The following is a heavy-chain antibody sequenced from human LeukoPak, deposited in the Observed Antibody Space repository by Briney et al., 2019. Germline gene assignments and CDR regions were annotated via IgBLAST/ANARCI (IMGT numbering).Heavy chain of an antibody. Sequence: SETLSLTCTVSGGSISSYYWSWIRQPPGKGLEWIGYIYYSGSTNYNPSLKSRVTISVDTSKNQFSLKLSSVTAADTAVYYCARMHYDFWSGYYTGVAAFDIWGQGTMVTVSS. J-gene: IGHJ3*02. V-gene: IGHV4-59*01. CDR2: IYYSGST. D-gene: IGHD3-3*01. CDR3: ARMHYDFWSGYYTGVAAFDI. CDR1: GGSISSYY.